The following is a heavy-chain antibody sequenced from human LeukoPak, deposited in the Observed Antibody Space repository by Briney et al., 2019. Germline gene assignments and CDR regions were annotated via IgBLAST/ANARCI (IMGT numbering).Heavy chain of an antibody. CDR2: INPDSGAT. V-gene: IGHV1-2*02. J-gene: IGHJ4*02. D-gene: IGHD2-8*02. Sequence: GASVKVSCKPSGYTFTDFYVHWVRQAPGQGFERMGWINPDSGATNYAQKFQGRVSMTRDTSISTAYMELSRLRSDDTAVYYCARDFTGGYFDFWGQGTLVTVSS. CDR3: ARDFTGGYFDF. CDR1: GYTFTDFY.